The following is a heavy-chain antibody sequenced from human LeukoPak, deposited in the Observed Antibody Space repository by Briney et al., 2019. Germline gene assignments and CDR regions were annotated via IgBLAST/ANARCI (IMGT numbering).Heavy chain of an antibody. V-gene: IGHV3-53*01. J-gene: IGHJ5*02. CDR3: ARVITVFGGFDP. CDR1: GFIVSLNH. D-gene: IGHD3-3*01. CDR2: IYGGGIT. Sequence: GGSLRLSSAASGFIVSLNHMTWVRQAPGRGLEWVSVIYGGGITYYADSVRGRFTISRDYSNNTLFLQMNNVRADDTAVYYCARVITVFGGFDPWGQGTLVTVSS.